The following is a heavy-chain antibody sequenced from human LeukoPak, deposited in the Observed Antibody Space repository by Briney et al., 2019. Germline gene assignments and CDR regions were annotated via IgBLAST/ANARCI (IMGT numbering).Heavy chain of an antibody. CDR1: GFAFSRSW. CDR2: IKEDGGRE. CDR3: ARDGGYSAFDY. Sequence: GGSLRLSCAASGFAFSRSWMTWIRQAPGKGLEFVANIKEDGGRENFASSVKGRFTISRDNAKDSLYLQMNNLRVEDTAVYYCARDGGYSAFDYWGQGALVTVSS. J-gene: IGHJ4*02. V-gene: IGHV3-7*01. D-gene: IGHD1-26*01.